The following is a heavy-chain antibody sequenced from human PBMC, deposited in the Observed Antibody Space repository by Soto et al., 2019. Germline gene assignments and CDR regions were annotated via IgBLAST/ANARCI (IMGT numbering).Heavy chain of an antibody. CDR3: AKDGYCSGGSCPDDP. CDR2: ISGSGGST. D-gene: IGHD2-15*01. V-gene: IGHV3-23*01. CDR1: GFTFSSYA. J-gene: IGHJ5*02. Sequence: PGGSLRLSCAASGFTFSSYAVSWVRQAPGKGLEWVSAISGSGGSTYYADSVKGRFTISRDNSKNTLYLQMNSLRAEDTAVYYCAKDGYCSGGSCPDDPWGQGTLVTVSS.